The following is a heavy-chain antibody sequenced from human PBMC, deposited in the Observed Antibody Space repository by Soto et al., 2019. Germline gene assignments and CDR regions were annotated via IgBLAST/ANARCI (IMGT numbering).Heavy chain of an antibody. J-gene: IGHJ4*02. CDR2: IYSGGST. CDR1: GFTVSSNY. CDR3: ARVGYCSSTSCSNFDY. V-gene: IGHV3-66*01. D-gene: IGHD2-2*01. Sequence: GGSLRLSCAASGFTVSSNYMSWVRQAPGKGLEWVSVIYSGGSTYYADSVKGRFTISRDNSKNTLYLQMNSLRAEDTAVYYCARVGYCSSTSCSNFDYWGQGTLVTVSS.